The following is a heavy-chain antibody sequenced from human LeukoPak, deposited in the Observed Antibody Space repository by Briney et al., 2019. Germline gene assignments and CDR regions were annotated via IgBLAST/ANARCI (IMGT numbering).Heavy chain of an antibody. Sequence: ASVRVSCKASGYTFTSYGISWVRQAPGQGLEWMGWISAYNGNTNYAQKLQGRVTMTTDTSTSTAYMELRSLRSDDTAVYYCARADYYGSGSYYRDYYYYMDVWGKGTTVTISS. V-gene: IGHV1-18*01. CDR3: ARADYYGSGSYYRDYYYYMDV. CDR2: ISAYNGNT. J-gene: IGHJ6*03. CDR1: GYTFTSYG. D-gene: IGHD3-10*01.